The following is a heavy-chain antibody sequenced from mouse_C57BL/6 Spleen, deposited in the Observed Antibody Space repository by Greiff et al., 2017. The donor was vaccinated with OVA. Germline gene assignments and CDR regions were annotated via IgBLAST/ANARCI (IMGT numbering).Heavy chain of an antibody. Sequence: QVQLQQPGAELVKPGASVKLSCKASGYTFTSYWMHWVKRRPGRGLEWIGRIDPNSGGTKYNEKFKGKATLTVDKPSSTAYMQLSSLTSEDSAVYYCARWGTTVVATNYFDYWGQGTTLTVSS. CDR3: ARWGTTVVATNYFDY. CDR2: IDPNSGGT. J-gene: IGHJ2*01. V-gene: IGHV1-72*01. CDR1: GYTFTSYW. D-gene: IGHD1-1*01.